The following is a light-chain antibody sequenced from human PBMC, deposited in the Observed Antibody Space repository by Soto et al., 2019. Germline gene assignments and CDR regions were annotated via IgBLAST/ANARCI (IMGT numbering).Light chain of an antibody. J-gene: IGKJ1*01. CDR1: QTTSHY. Sequence: DIQMTQSPSSLSASVGDRVTITCRASQTTSHYLNWNQEKPGKAPKLLIYAASSLQSGVPSRFSGSGSGTDFTLTISSLQPEDFATYYCQQSYSTRWTFGQGTKVEIK. CDR2: AAS. CDR3: QQSYSTRWT. V-gene: IGKV1-39*01.